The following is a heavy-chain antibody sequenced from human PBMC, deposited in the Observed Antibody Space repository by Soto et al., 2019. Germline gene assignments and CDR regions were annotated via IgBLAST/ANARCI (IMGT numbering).Heavy chain of an antibody. CDR1: GYSVSSSDYY. V-gene: IGHV4-39*01. CDR2: MLYSGLT. D-gene: IGHD2-15*01. J-gene: IGHJ6*02. Sequence: TLSLTCSVSGYSVSSSDYYWAWIRQPPGKGLEWIGSMLYSGLTYYNPSLKSRVTLSVDTSKNQFSVRLNSVTASDTAVYYCAPLSVSLSGPYGIHVWGQGTTVTAP. CDR3: APLSVSLSGPYGIHV.